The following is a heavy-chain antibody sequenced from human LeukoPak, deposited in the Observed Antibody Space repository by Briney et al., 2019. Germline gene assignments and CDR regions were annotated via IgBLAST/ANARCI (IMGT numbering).Heavy chain of an antibody. V-gene: IGHV3-23*01. CDR2: ISCSGNST. Sequence: GGSLRLSCAASGLTFSGSAMSWVRQAPGKGLEWVSLISCSGNSTYYADSVKGRFTISRDNSKNTLYLKMNSLRAEDTAVYYCAKVLVLVSANRYYFDYWGQGTLVTVSS. CDR1: GLTFSGSA. J-gene: IGHJ4*02. D-gene: IGHD2-15*01. CDR3: AKVLVLVSANRYYFDY.